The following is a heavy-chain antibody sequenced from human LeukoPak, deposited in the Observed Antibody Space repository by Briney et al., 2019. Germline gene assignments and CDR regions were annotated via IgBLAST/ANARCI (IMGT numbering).Heavy chain of an antibody. CDR2: INPSGGDT. V-gene: IGHV1-46*01. Sequence: ASVKVSCKASGYTLTSYHLHWVRQAPGQGLEWLGKINPSGGDTRYTEKFQGRVTMTRDTSTSTVYMELSSLRSEDTAVYYCARVQNPGRQWVPLDNWGQGTLVTVSS. CDR3: ARVQNPGRQWVPLDN. CDR1: GYTLTSYH. D-gene: IGHD6-19*01. J-gene: IGHJ4*02.